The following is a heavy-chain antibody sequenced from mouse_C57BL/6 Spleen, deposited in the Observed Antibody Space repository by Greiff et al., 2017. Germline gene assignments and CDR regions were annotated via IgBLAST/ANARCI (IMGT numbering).Heavy chain of an antibody. J-gene: IGHJ1*03. CDR3: ARIGKDYDYDRYFDV. D-gene: IGHD2-4*01. V-gene: IGHV8-8*01. CDR1: GFSLSTFGMG. CDR2: IWWDDDK. Sequence: QVTLKVSGPGILQPSQTLSLTCSFSGFSLSTFGMGVGWIRPPSGKGLEWLAHIWWDDDKYYNPALKSRLTISKDTSKNQVFLKIANGDTADTATYYCARIGKDYDYDRYFDVWGTGTTVTVSS.